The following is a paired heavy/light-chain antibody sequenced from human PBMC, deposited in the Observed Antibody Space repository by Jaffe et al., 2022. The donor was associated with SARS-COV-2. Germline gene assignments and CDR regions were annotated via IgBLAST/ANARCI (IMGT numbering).Light chain of an antibody. V-gene: IGKV1-5*03. CDR2: KAS. CDR1: QSISSW. Sequence: DIQMTQSPSTLSASVGDRVTVTCRASQSISSWLAWYQQKPGKAPKLLVYKASSLQSGVPSRFSGSGSGTEFTLTISSLQPDDFATYFCQQYNSYPFTFGPGTKVDIK. CDR3: QQYNSYPFT. J-gene: IGKJ3*01.
Heavy chain of an antibody. J-gene: IGHJ6*03. Sequence: QVQLVQSGAEVRQPGSSVIVSCRASGDTFSNYAVSWVRQAPGQGLEWMGGIIPISRAPKYAQMFQGRFTITADESTSTAYMELSSLRSDDTAVYFCARGGGDFANNYYMDVWGNGTTVTVSS. CDR1: GDTFSNYA. CDR2: IIPISRAP. V-gene: IGHV1-69*01. D-gene: IGHD2-21*02. CDR3: ARGGGDFANNYYMDV.